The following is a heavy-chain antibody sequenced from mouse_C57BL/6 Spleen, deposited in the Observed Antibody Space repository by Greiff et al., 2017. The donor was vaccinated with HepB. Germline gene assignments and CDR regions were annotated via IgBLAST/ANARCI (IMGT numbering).Heavy chain of an antibody. V-gene: IGHV1-26*01. CDR2: INPNNGGT. CDR1: GYTFTDYY. Sequence: EVQLQQSGPELVKPGASVKISCKASGYTFTDYYMNWVKQSHGKSLEWIGDINPNNGGTSYNQKFKGKATLTVDKSSSTAYMELRSLNSEDSAVYDWARDYGSSYVFAYWGQGTLVTVSA. J-gene: IGHJ3*01. D-gene: IGHD1-1*01. CDR3: ARDYGSSYVFAY.